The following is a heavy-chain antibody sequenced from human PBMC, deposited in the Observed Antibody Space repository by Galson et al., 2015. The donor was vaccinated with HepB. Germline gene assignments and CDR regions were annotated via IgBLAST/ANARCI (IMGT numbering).Heavy chain of an antibody. D-gene: IGHD6-13*01. V-gene: IGHV3-9*01. CDR3: AKGLLSSSWTYAGAFDI. J-gene: IGHJ3*02. Sequence: SLRLSCAASGFTFDDYAMHWVRQAPGKGLEWVSGISWNSGSIGYADSVKGRFTISRDNAKNSLYLQMNSLRAEDTALYYCAKGLLSSSWTYAGAFDIWGQGTMVTVSS. CDR1: GFTFDDYA. CDR2: ISWNSGSI.